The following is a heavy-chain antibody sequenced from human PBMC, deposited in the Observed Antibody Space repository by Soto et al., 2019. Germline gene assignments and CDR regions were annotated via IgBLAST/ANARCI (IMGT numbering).Heavy chain of an antibody. CDR1: GFTFTTFA. Sequence: QVHLVQSGAEVKKPGASVKISCKASGFTFTTFAIHWVRQAPGQGLEWMGWINAGNGNTRYSQNFRGRFSISRDTSANTVYMDVSSLKSEDTAVFYCARDMVGATKAFDLWGQGTIVTVS. J-gene: IGHJ3*01. CDR2: INAGNGNT. CDR3: ARDMVGATKAFDL. D-gene: IGHD1-26*01. V-gene: IGHV1-3*01.